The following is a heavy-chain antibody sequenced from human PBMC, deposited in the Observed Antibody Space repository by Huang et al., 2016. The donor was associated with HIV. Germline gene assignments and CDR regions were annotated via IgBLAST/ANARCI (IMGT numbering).Heavy chain of an antibody. CDR2: MIHFGTT. Sequence: QVRLQQWGAGLLKPSETLSLTCAVYGGSFSHYYWSWVRQSPGKGLEWIAEMIHFGTTNYNPSLKRRVTKSMDMSKNHFSLSLTSVTAADSAVYYCARVPTPSYYDFWSLSSTEEDVYYYGMDVWGQGTTVTVSS. CDR1: GGSFSHYY. J-gene: IGHJ6*02. D-gene: IGHD3-3*01. V-gene: IGHV4-34*12. CDR3: ARVPTPSYYDFWSLSSTEEDVYYYGMDV.